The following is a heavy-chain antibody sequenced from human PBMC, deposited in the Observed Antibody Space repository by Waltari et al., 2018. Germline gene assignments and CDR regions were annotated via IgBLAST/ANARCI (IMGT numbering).Heavy chain of an antibody. J-gene: IGHJ1*01. Sequence: QVQLQESGPGLVKPSETLSLTCTVSGGSISSHYWSWIRQPPGKGLEWIGYIYYSGSTNYNPSLKSRVTISVDTSKNQFSLKLSSVTAADTAVYYCARGTTVTTSALQHWGQGTLVTVSS. D-gene: IGHD4-17*01. CDR1: GGSISSHY. V-gene: IGHV4-59*11. CDR2: IYYSGST. CDR3: ARGTTVTTSALQH.